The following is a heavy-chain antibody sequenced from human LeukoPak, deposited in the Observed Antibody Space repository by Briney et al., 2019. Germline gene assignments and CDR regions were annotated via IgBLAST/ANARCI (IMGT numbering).Heavy chain of an antibody. D-gene: IGHD2/OR15-2a*01. J-gene: IGHJ4*02. V-gene: IGHV3-30*02. CDR2: IRYDGSNK. CDR3: ARRVGYCNSNGCPPFDY. Sequence: GGSLRLSCAASGFTFSSYGMHWVRQAPGKGLEWVAFIRYDGSNKYYADSVKGRFTISRDNSKNTLYLQMNSLRAEDTAVYYCARRVGYCNSNGCPPFDYWGQGTLVTVSS. CDR1: GFTFSSYG.